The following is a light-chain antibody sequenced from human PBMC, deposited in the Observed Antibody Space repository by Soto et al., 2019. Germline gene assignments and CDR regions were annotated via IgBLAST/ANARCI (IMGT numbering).Light chain of an antibody. CDR1: QGISSW. V-gene: IGKV1-12*01. J-gene: IGKJ5*01. Sequence: DIPMTQSPSSVSASVGDRVTITCRASQGISSWLAWYQQKAGKAHKLLIYAASSLQSGVPSKFSVSGSGTDFTLTNSGLQPEDFATYHGQQANSFPITFGQGTRLEIK. CDR2: AAS. CDR3: QQANSFPIT.